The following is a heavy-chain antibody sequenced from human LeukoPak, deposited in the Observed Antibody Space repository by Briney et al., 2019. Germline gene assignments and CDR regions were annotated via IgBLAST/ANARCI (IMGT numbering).Heavy chain of an antibody. CDR2: ISWNTGSI. V-gene: IGHV3-9*03. CDR3: AKDSSGYYRLGGFDY. D-gene: IGHD3-22*01. J-gene: IGHJ4*02. CDR1: GFIFDDYA. Sequence: GGSLRLSCAASGFIFDDYAMHWVRQAPGKGLEGVSGISWNTGSIGYADSVKGRFTISRDNAKNSLYLQMNSLRAEDMALYYCAKDSSGYYRLGGFDYWGQGTLVTVSS.